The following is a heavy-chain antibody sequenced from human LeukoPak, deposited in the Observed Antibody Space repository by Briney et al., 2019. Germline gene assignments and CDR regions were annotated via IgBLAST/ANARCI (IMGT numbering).Heavy chain of an antibody. V-gene: IGHV3-7*03. CDR3: ARAVISTEGY. J-gene: IGHJ4*02. CDR2: INQDGSGK. D-gene: IGHD2-21*01. Sequence: PGGSLRLSCEASGFTFSTYWMTWVRQPPGKGLEWVASINQDGSGKYYVDSVKGRFTISRDNAQKSLYLQMNSLRVDDTAVYYCARAVISTEGYWGQGTLVTVSS. CDR1: GFTFSTYW.